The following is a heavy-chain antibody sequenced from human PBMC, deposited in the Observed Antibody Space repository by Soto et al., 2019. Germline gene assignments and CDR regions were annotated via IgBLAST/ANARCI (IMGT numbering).Heavy chain of an antibody. CDR2: ISFDGSQT. J-gene: IGHJ5*02. CDR1: VCTVSTLA. Sequence: QVQLVESGGGVVQPGGALRLACAASVCTVSTLAMHWVRQAPGRGLEWVALISFDGSQTYDADSLKGRFTLSRDNSRTTRFLQMNSLRPEDTAVYYCAKDLGVVSTAPPLNWFDPWGQGTLVIVSS. CDR3: AKDLGVVSTAPPLNWFDP. D-gene: IGHD2-15*01. V-gene: IGHV3-30*04.